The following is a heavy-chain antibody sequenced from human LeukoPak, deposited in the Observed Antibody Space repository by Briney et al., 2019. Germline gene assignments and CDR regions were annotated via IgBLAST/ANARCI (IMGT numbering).Heavy chain of an antibody. V-gene: IGHV5-51*01. CDR2: IYPADSDT. Sequence: GESLKISCKGSGYSFITHWIGWVRQMPGKGLEWMGIIYPADSDTKYSPSFQGQVTISVDTSISTAYLQWRSLKASDTAMYYCSTYPYDSSATWGQGTLVTVSS. CDR3: STYPYDSSAT. J-gene: IGHJ4*02. D-gene: IGHD3-22*01. CDR1: GYSFITHW.